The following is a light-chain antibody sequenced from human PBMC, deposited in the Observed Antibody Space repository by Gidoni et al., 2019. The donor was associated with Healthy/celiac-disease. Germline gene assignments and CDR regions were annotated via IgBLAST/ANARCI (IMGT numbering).Light chain of an antibody. CDR1: QSISSW. CDR3: HQYNSNPYT. CDR2: KAS. Sequence: DIQMTQSPSTLSASVGYRVTITCRASQSISSWLAWYQQKPGQAPKLLIYKASSLESGVPSGFGGSGSGTEFTLTISSLQPDDFATYYCHQYNSNPYTFGQGTKLEIK. J-gene: IGKJ2*01. V-gene: IGKV1-5*03.